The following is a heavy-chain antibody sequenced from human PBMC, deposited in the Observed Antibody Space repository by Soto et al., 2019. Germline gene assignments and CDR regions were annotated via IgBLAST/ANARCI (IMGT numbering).Heavy chain of an antibody. V-gene: IGHV3-23*01. CDR2: ISGSGGRT. CDR3: XXXXXXXXXSQGRVDY. J-gene: IGHJ4*02. D-gene: IGHD1-26*01. CDR1: GFTFSSDA. Sequence: EVQLLESGGCLVQPGGSLRLSCAAYGFTFSSDAMSWFRQAPGKGLEWVSAISGSGGRTYYADSVKGRFTISRDNSKNXXXXXXXXXXXXXXXXXXXXXXXXXXXXSQGRVDYWGQGTLVTVSS.